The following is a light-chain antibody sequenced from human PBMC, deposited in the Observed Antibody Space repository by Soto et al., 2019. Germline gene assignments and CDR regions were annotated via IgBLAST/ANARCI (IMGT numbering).Light chain of an antibody. CDR1: QSISTY. CDR3: QQSFITPPLT. J-gene: IGKJ4*01. Sequence: DIQMTQSPSSLSASIGDIITITCRASQSISTYLNWYQHKPGKAPKLLLYGASTLQNGVPSRFSGSGSATDYTLTISGLQPEDFATYYCQQSFITPPLTFGGGTKVEMK. CDR2: GAS. V-gene: IGKV1-39*01.